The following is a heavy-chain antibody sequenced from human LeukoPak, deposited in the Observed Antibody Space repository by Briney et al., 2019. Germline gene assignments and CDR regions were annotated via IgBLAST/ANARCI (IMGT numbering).Heavy chain of an antibody. CDR1: GXTFSSYG. V-gene: IGHV3-30*18. CDR3: ANELRGYSYGLRNNWFDP. D-gene: IGHD5-18*01. J-gene: IGHJ5*02. Sequence: AGGSLRLSCAASGXTFSSYGMHWVRQAPGKGLEWVGVISYDGSNKYYADSVKGRFTISRDNSKNTLYLQMNSLRAEDTAVYYCANELRGYSYGLRNNWFDPWGQGTLVTVSS. CDR2: ISYDGSNK.